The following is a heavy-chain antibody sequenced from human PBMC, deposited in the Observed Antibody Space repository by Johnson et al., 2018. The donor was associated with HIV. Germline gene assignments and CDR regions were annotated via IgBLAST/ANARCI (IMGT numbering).Heavy chain of an antibody. J-gene: IGHJ3*02. CDR3: ARVGSSGFFSAFDI. Sequence: YADSVKGRFTISRDNAKNSLYLQMNSLRAEDTAVYYCARVGSSGFFSAFDIWGLGTMVTVSS. D-gene: IGHD6-19*01. V-gene: IGHV3-11*04.